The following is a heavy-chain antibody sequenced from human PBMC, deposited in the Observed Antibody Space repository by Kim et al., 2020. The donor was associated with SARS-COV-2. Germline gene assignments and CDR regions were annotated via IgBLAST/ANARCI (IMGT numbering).Heavy chain of an antibody. Sequence: GFVKGRFTISRENAQNSLYLQMNSLRAGDTAVYYCAREGYSGGWDPYGMDVWGQGTTVTVSS. V-gene: IGHV3-13*01. CDR3: AREGYSGGWDPYGMDV. J-gene: IGHJ6*02. D-gene: IGHD6-19*01.